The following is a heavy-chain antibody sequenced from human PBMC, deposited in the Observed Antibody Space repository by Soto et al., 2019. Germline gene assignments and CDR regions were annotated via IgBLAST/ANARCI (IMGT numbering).Heavy chain of an antibody. CDR2: IYYSGST. CDR3: ALASVRGVAFGFDY. CDR1: GGSVSSGDYY. Sequence: PSETLSLTCTVSGGSVSSGDYYWSWIRQPPGKGLEWIGHIYYSGSTSFNPSLKSRVTISVDTSKNRFSLKVNSVAAADTAVYYCALASVRGVAFGFDYWGQGTLVTVSS. J-gene: IGHJ4*02. D-gene: IGHD3-10*01. V-gene: IGHV4-61*08.